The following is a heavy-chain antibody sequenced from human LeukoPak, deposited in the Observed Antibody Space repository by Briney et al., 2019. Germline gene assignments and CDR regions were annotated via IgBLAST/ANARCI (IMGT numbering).Heavy chain of an antibody. CDR1: GFTFSDYW. D-gene: IGHD2-8*02. Sequence: GGSLRLSCAASGFTFSDYWMIWVRQAPGKGLEWVANINQDGSRIYYVDSVKGRFTVSRDNAETSLYLQMNSLRAEDTAVYYCRGAGGPFDYWGQGTPVTVSS. CDR2: INQDGSRI. V-gene: IGHV3-7*04. CDR3: RGAGGPFDY. J-gene: IGHJ4*02.